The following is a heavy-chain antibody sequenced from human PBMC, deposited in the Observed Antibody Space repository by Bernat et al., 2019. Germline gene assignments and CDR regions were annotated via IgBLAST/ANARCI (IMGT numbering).Heavy chain of an antibody. V-gene: IGHV1-18*01. CDR1: GYTFTSYG. CDR3: ARVHYYDSSGYSDDY. CDR2: ISAYNGNT. Sequence: QVQLVQSGAEVKKPGASVKVSCKASGYTFTSYGISWVRQAPGQGLEWMGWISAYNGNTNYAQKLQGRVTMTTDTSTSTAYMELRSLRSDDTAVYYGARVHYYDSSGYSDDYWDQGTLVTVSS. J-gene: IGHJ4*02. D-gene: IGHD3-22*01.